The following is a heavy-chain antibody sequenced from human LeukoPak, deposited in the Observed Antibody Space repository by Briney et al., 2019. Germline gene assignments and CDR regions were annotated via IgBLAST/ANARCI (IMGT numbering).Heavy chain of an antibody. CDR3: ARDGWHSGRYSSDY. J-gene: IGHJ4*02. CDR1: GYAFNSNV. V-gene: IGHV1-18*01. Sequence: ASVKLTFTSSGYAFNSNVISWVRQAPGQGLEWMGWISSDNGNTNYAQKFQGRVSMTTDTSTTIAYMELRSLRSDDTAVYCCARDGWHSGRYSSDYWGQGTLVTVSS. D-gene: IGHD6-19*01. CDR2: ISSDNGNT.